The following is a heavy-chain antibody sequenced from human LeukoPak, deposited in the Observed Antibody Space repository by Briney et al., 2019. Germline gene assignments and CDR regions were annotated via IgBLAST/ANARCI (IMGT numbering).Heavy chain of an antibody. CDR2: IKQDGSEK. CDR1: GFTFSSYW. CDR3: ARAGGSTYSTPWHY. J-gene: IGHJ4*02. Sequence: GGSLRLSCAASGFTFSSYWMSWVRQAPGKGLEWVANIKQDGSEKYYVDSVKGRFTISRDNAKNSLYLQMNSLRAEDTAVYYCARAGGSTYSTPWHYWGQGTLVTVSS. D-gene: IGHD2-15*01. V-gene: IGHV3-7*01.